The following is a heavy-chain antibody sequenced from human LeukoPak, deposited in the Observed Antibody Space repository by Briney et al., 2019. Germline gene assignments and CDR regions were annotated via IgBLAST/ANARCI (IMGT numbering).Heavy chain of an antibody. CDR2: ISSSGSTI. CDR1: GFTFSSYE. CDR3: AKPMVRGHNYMDV. J-gene: IGHJ6*03. V-gene: IGHV3-48*03. Sequence: GGSLRLSCAASGFTFSSYEMNWVRQAPGKGLEWVSYISSSGSTIYYADSVKGRFTISRDNSKNTLYLQMNSLRAEDTAVYYCAKPMVRGHNYMDVWGKGTTVTISS. D-gene: IGHD3-10*01.